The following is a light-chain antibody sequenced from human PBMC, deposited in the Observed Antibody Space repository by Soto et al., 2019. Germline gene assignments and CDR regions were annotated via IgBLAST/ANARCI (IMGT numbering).Light chain of an antibody. CDR1: SSDVGSYNF. CDR2: EAT. V-gene: IGLV2-23*01. J-gene: IGLJ3*02. Sequence: QSALTQPASVSGSPGQSISISCTGTSSDVGSYNFVSWYQQHPGKVPKLLVYEATKRPSGVSNRFSGSKSGNTASLTISGLQAEDEADYYCCSYAGSGTLVLGGGTKLTVL. CDR3: CSYAGSGTLV.